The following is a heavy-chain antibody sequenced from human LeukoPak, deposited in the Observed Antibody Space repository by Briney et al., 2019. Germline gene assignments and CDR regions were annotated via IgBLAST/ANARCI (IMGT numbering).Heavy chain of an antibody. Sequence: GASVKVSCKASGYTFTGYYMHWVRQAPGQGLEWMGWINPNSGGTNYAQKFQGRVTMTRGTSISTAYMELSRLRSDDTAVYYCARESTEYSSGWYMSSLSYNWFDPWGQGTLVTVSS. J-gene: IGHJ5*02. CDR3: ARESTEYSSGWYMSSLSYNWFDP. CDR1: GYTFTGYY. CDR2: INPNSGGT. D-gene: IGHD6-19*01. V-gene: IGHV1-2*02.